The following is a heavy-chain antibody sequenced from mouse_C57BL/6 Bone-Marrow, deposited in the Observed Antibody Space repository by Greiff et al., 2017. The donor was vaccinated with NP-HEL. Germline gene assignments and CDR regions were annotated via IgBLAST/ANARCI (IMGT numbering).Heavy chain of an antibody. J-gene: IGHJ4*01. CDR2: IDPSDSYT. CDR3: ARTFYGSSSLYYAMDY. CDR1: GYTFTSYW. V-gene: IGHV1-59*01. Sequence: VQLQQPGAELVRPGTSVKLSCKASGYTFTSYWMHWVKQRPGQGLEWIGVIDPSDSYTNYNQKFKGKATLTVDTSSSTAYMQLSSLTSEDSAVYYCARTFYGSSSLYYAMDYGGQGTSVTVSS. D-gene: IGHD1-1*01.